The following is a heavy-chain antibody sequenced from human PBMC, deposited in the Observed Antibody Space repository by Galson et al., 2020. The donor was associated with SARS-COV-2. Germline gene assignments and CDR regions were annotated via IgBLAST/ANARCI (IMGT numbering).Heavy chain of an antibody. CDR1: GGSISSGSYY. V-gene: IGHV4-61*02. J-gene: IGHJ4*02. Sequence: ETSETLSLTCTVSGGSISSGSYYWSWIRQPAGTGLEWIGRIYTSGSTNYNPSLKSRVTISVDTSKNQFSLKLSSVTAADTAVYYCATEGSFRYYFDYWGQGTLVTVSS. CDR2: IYTSGST. CDR3: ATEGSFRYYFDY.